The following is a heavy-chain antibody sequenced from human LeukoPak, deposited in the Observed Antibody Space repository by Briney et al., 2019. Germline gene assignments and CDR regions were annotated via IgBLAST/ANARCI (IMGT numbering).Heavy chain of an antibody. CDR3: ARAKEYYYYYYMDV. CDR2: IYYSGST. J-gene: IGHJ6*03. CDR1: GFTFSNYA. Sequence: GSLRLSCAASGFTFSNYAMSWIRQPPGKGLEWIGYIYYSGSTNYNPSLKSRVTISVDTSKNQFSLKLSSVTAADTAVYYCARAKEYYYYYYMDVWGKGTTVTVSS. V-gene: IGHV4-59*01.